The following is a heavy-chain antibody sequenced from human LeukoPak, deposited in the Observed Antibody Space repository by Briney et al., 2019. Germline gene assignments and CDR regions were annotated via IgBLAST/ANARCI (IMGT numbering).Heavy chain of an antibody. CDR2: ISGSGST. Sequence: GGSLRLSCAASGFTFSSYAMNWVRQVPGKGLEWVSAISGSGSTYYADSVKGRFTISRDNSKNTLYLKMNGLRAEDTAVYYCAKSGSYYYDTSAYYGYWGQGTLVTVSS. CDR3: AKSGSYYYDTSAYYGY. J-gene: IGHJ4*02. CDR1: GFTFSSYA. D-gene: IGHD3-22*01. V-gene: IGHV3-23*01.